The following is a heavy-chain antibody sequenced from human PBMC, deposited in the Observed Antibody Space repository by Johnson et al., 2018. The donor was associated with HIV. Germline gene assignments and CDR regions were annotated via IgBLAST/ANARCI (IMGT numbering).Heavy chain of an antibody. Sequence: QVQLVESGGGLIQPGGSLRLSCAASGFTVSSNYMSWVRQAQGKGLERVAVISYDGSNKYYAESVKGRFTISRDNSKNTLYLQMNSLRAEDTAVYYCARARTVVIARPDAFDIWGQGTMVTVSS. D-gene: IGHD2-21*01. CDR2: ISYDGSNK. J-gene: IGHJ3*02. CDR1: GFTVSSNY. V-gene: IGHV3-30*03. CDR3: ARARTVVIARPDAFDI.